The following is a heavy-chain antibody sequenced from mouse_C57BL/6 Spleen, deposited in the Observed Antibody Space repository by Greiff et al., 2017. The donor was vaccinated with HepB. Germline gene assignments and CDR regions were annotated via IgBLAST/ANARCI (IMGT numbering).Heavy chain of an antibody. J-gene: IGHJ4*01. Sequence: VHVKQSGAELVRPGSSVKMSCKTSGYTFTSYGINWVKQRPGQGLEWIGYIYIGNGYTEYNEKFKGKATLTSDTSSSTAYMQLSSLTSEDSAIYFCAAYSILYAMDYWGQGTSVTVSS. V-gene: IGHV1-58*01. CDR3: AAYSILYAMDY. CDR1: GYTFTSYG. CDR2: IYIGNGYT. D-gene: IGHD2-5*01.